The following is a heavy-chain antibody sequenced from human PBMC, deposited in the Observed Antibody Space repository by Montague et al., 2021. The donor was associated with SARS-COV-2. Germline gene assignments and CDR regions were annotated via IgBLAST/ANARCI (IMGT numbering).Heavy chain of an antibody. CDR1: GVPITSYY. V-gene: IGHV4-59*01. J-gene: IGHJ5*01. D-gene: IGHD3-10*01. CDR3: ARGLENYGSGSHHFDS. CDR2: IYHSRST. Sequence: SETLSLTCAVSGVPITSYYWNWIRQPPGKGLEYIGYIYHSRSTTYNPSFKSRVAISVDTSKNQFSLKLRSVTAADTAVYYCARGLENYGSGSHHFDSWGQGTLVTVSS.